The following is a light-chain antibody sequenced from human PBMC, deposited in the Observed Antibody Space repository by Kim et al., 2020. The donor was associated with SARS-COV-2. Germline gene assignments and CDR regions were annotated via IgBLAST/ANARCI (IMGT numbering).Light chain of an antibody. CDR2: DTS. CDR3: QQYGSSPQT. V-gene: IGKV3D-20*01. J-gene: IGKJ1*01. Sequence: SPEERATLTCGASQSSRSSYLAWYQQRPGLAPRLLIYDTSTRATGIPDRFSGSGSGTDFTLTISRLEPEDFAVYYCQQYGSSPQTFGPGTKVDIK. CDR1: QSSRSSY.